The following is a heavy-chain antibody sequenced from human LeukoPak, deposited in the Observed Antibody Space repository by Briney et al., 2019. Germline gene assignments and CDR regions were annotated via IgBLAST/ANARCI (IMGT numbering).Heavy chain of an antibody. CDR2: IKYRIYGGTT. CDR1: GFSFTSAW. V-gene: IGHV3-15*01. D-gene: IGHD3-3*01. CDR3: TIDFYHFDLSRGYYSY. Sequence: GVSLRLSCVASGFSFTSAWMVWVRQSPGKGLDGVGRIKYRIYGGTTGVAAAAKGRFTSPRDDSRITVYLQIDSLKNEATGMYYCTIDFYHFDLSRGYYSYWGLGTLVCVSS. J-gene: IGHJ4*02.